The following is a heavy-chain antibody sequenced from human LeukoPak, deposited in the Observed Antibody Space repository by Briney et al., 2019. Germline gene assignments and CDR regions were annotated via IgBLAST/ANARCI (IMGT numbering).Heavy chain of an antibody. Sequence: GGSLRLSCVASGFTFSSYSMNWVRQAPGKGLEWVSYIRSSSSTIYYADSVKGRFTISRDNAKNSLYLQMNSLRDEDTAVYFCAMGYSYNYWGQGTLVTVSS. CDR3: AMGYSYNY. CDR1: GFTFSSYS. J-gene: IGHJ4*02. V-gene: IGHV3-48*02. CDR2: IRSSSSTI. D-gene: IGHD5-18*01.